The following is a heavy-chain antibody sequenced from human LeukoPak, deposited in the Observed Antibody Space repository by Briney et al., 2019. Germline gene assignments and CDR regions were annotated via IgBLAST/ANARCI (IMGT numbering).Heavy chain of an antibody. CDR1: GFTFSSYG. D-gene: IGHD3-22*01. CDR2: ISYDGSNK. V-gene: IGHV3-30*18. J-gene: IGHJ4*02. Sequence: PGRSLRLSCAASGFTFSSYGMHWVRQAPGKGLEWVAVISYDGSNKYYADSVKGRFTISRDNSKNTLYLQMNSLRAEDTAVYYCAKDFNDSSAYYPGYWGQGTLVTVSS. CDR3: AKDFNDSSAYYPGY.